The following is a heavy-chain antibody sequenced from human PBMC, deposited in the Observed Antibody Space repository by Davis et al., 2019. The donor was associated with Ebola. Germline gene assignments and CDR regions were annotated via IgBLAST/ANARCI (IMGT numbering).Heavy chain of an antibody. D-gene: IGHD3-3*01. CDR2: INSDGSST. CDR3: ARDQPYYDFWSGYCDY. Sequence: GESLKISCAASGFTFSSYEMNWVRQAPGKGLVWVSRINSDGSSTSYADSVKGRFTISRDNAKNSLYLQMNSLRAEDTAVYYCARDQPYYDFWSGYCDYWGQGTLVTVSS. CDR1: GFTFSSYE. J-gene: IGHJ4*02. V-gene: IGHV3-74*01.